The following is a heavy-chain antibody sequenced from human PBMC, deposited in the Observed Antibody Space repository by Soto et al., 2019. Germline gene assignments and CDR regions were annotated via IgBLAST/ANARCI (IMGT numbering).Heavy chain of an antibody. Sequence: EVQLVESGGGLVKPGGSLRLSCAASGFTFSSYSMNWVRQAPGKGLEWVSSISTSYSYIYYADSVKGRFTISRDNAKNLQYLPMNSLRAEDTAVYYCARVLCSGCTCYVRDYYFDYWGQGTLVTVSS. D-gene: IGHD2-15*01. CDR2: ISTSYSYI. V-gene: IGHV3-21*01. CDR3: ARVLCSGCTCYVRDYYFDY. J-gene: IGHJ4*02. CDR1: GFTFSSYS.